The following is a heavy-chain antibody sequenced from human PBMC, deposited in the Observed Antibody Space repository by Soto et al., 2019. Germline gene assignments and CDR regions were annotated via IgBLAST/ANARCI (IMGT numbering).Heavy chain of an antibody. Sequence: GGSLRLSCAASGFTFSSYAMSWVRQAPGKGLEWVSAISGSGGSTYYADSVKGRFTISRDNSKNTLYLQMNSLRAEDTAVYYCSKDLDYDYIWGSYSPYFDYWGQGTLVTVSS. J-gene: IGHJ4*02. CDR3: SKDLDYDYIWGSYSPYFDY. V-gene: IGHV3-23*01. CDR2: ISGSGGST. CDR1: GFTFSSYA. D-gene: IGHD3-16*01.